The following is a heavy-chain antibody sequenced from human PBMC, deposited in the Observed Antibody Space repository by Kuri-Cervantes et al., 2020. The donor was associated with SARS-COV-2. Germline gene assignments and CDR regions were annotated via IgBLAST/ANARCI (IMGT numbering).Heavy chain of an antibody. V-gene: IGHV3-7*02. CDR1: GFIFRNAW. Sequence: GESLKISCAASGFIFRNAWMSWVRQAPGKGLEYVANINQDGSATYYVDSVKGRFTISRDNTESSLYLQMNSLRAVDTAVYYCVCDTNRVKVYWGQGTLVTVSS. CDR3: VCDTNRVKVY. CDR2: INQDGSAT. D-gene: IGHD5-18*01. J-gene: IGHJ4*02.